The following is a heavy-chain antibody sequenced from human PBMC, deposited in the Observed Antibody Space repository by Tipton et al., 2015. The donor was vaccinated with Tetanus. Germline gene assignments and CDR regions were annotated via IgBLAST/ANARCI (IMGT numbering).Heavy chain of an antibody. CDR1: GFSFDNYR. CDR3: VSGSALDY. V-gene: IGHV3-21*01. D-gene: IGHD6-25*01. Sequence: GSLRLSCVVSGFSFDNYRMNWVRQAPGRGLEWVSSISSTSRYIYYADSVKGRFTISRDNAKSSLFLQMNSLRADDTALYYCVSGSALDYWGQGTLISVSS. CDR2: ISSTSRYI. J-gene: IGHJ4*02.